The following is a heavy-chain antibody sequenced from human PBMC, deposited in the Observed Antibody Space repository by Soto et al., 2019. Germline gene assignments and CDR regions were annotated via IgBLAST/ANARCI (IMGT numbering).Heavy chain of an antibody. Sequence: GGSLRLSCAVSGFTFSSHAMSWVRQAPGKGLEWVSGIGGSGGDTYYADSVKGRFTISRDNSKNTLYLQMNSLRAEDTAIYSCTKGMVTFGGALAFWGQGTLVTVSS. CDR3: TKGMVTFGGALAF. D-gene: IGHD3-16*01. CDR2: IGGSGGDT. CDR1: GFTFSSHA. V-gene: IGHV3-23*01. J-gene: IGHJ4*02.